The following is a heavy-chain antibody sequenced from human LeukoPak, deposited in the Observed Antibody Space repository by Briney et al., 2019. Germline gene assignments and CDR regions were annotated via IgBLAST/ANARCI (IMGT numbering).Heavy chain of an antibody. J-gene: IGHJ2*01. CDR2: IKPDGNEK. Sequence: GGSLRLSCEASGVTFSSYWMSWVRQAPGKGXXXXGNIKPDGNEKYYVDSVKGRFTISRDNAKNSLYLQMNSLRAEGTAVYYCAKYSGSPYWYFDLWGRGTLVTVSS. CDR1: GVTFSSYW. V-gene: IGHV3-7*01. CDR3: AKYSGSPYWYFDL. D-gene: IGHD5-12*01.